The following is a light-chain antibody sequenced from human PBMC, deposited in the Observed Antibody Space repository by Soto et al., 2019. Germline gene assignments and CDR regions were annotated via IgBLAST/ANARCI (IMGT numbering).Light chain of an antibody. Sequence: EVVLTRSPGTLSLSPGERATLSCRASQAVSSILLAWYQQKPGQAPRLLIYGASSRATGIPDRFSGSGSGTDFTLTVSRLEPEDFAVYYCQQHATSPILGGGTKVEIK. CDR1: QAVSSIL. CDR2: GAS. CDR3: QQHATSPI. J-gene: IGKJ4*01. V-gene: IGKV3-20*01.